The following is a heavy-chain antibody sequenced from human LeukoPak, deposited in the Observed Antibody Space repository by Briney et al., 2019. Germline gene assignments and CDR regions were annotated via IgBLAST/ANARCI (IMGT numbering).Heavy chain of an antibody. CDR2: IYDSGST. D-gene: IGHD5-12*01. Sequence: PSETLSHTCTVSGGSIYSYYWTWIRQSPGKGLEWIGYIYDSGSTNYNPSLKSRLTLSVDVSKNQFSLKLSSVTAADTAVYYCARGAYSGYSFDYWGQGTLVTVSS. J-gene: IGHJ4*02. CDR3: ARGAYSGYSFDY. CDR1: GGSIYSYY. V-gene: IGHV4-59*01.